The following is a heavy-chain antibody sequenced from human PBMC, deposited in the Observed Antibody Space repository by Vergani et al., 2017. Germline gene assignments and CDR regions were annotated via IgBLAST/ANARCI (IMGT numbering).Heavy chain of an antibody. CDR2: ISWDGGST. CDR1: GFTFDDYT. Sequence: AASGFTFDDYTMHWVRQAPAKGLEWVSLISWDGGSTYYADSVKGRFTISRDNSKNSLYLQMNSLRTEDTTLYYFAKDISGWPEYYYYYYVMDVCGQGPTITASS. V-gene: IGHV3-43*01. D-gene: IGHD6-19*01. CDR3: AKDISGWPEYYYYYYVMDV. J-gene: IGHJ6*02.